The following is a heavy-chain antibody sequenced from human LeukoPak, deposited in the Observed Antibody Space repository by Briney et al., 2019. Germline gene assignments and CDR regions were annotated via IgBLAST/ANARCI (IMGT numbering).Heavy chain of an antibody. J-gene: IGHJ6*03. Sequence: GGSLRLSCAASGFTFSSYWMSWVRQAPGEGRERVANIKQDGSEKYTVHSVKGRFPISRDNAKNSLYLQMNSLRVEDTAVYYCARVRGFGELSSPYYYYYYMDVWGKGTTVTVSS. D-gene: IGHD3-10*01. CDR2: IKQDGSEK. CDR1: GFTFSSYW. CDR3: ARVRGFGELSSPYYYYYYMDV. V-gene: IGHV3-7*02.